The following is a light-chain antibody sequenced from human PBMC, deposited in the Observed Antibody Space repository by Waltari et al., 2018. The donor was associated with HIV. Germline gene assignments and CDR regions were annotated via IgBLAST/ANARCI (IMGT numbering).Light chain of an antibody. CDR2: TAS. CDR3: QQAYITPWT. Sequence: DTQMTQSPSSLSASVGDRVTITCRASQTISSFLNWYQQKPGKAPNLLIFTASTLQSGVPSRFSGSGSGTDFTLTISRLQPEDIATYYCQQAYITPWTFGQGTKVEVK. J-gene: IGKJ1*01. V-gene: IGKV1-39*01. CDR1: QTISSF.